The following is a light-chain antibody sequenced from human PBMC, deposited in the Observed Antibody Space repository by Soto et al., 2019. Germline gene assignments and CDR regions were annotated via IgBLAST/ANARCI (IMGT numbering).Light chain of an antibody. J-gene: IGLJ3*02. CDR1: SSDVGSYNR. V-gene: IGLV2-18*02. CDR2: EVT. Sequence: QSALTQPPSVFGSPGQSVTISCTGTSSDVGSYNRVSWYQQPPGTAPKLIIYEVTNRPSGVPVRFSGSKSANMASLTISGLQAEDEADYYCASYTSSRVWVFGGGTKLTVL. CDR3: ASYTSSRVWV.